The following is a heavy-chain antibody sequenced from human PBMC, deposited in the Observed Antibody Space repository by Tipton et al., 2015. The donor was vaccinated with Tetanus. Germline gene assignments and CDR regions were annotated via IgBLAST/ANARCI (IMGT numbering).Heavy chain of an antibody. D-gene: IGHD1-7*01. CDR3: ARGHSPLYNWNFGYFDF. V-gene: IGHV1-69*06. Sequence: QSGPEVKKPGSSVRVSCKTSGGTFNSYAISWVRQAAGQGLEWMGGIFPQFGTSNYAPKFQDRVTMTADTSTGTVYMDLSSLTSDDTAVYFCARGHSPLYNWNFGYFDFWGQGTLVTVSS. CDR1: GGTFNSYA. CDR2: IFPQFGTS. J-gene: IGHJ4*02.